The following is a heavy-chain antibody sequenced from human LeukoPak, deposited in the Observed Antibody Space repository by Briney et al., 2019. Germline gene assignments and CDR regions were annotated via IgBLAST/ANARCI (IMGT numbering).Heavy chain of an antibody. D-gene: IGHD6-13*01. J-gene: IGHJ5*02. CDR3: ARDPTPGYSSSWSPTTWFDP. CDR2: ISAYNGNT. CDR1: GYTFTSYG. V-gene: IGHV1-18*01. Sequence: ASVKVSCKASGYTFTSYGISWVRQAPGQGLEWMGWISAYNGNTNYAQKLQGRVTMTTDTSTSTAYMELRSLRSDDTAVYYCARDPTPGYSSSWSPTTWFDPWGQGTLVTVPS.